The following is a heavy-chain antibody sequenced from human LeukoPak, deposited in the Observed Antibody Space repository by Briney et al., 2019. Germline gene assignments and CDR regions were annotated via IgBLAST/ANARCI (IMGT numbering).Heavy chain of an antibody. Sequence: PGGSLRLSCAASGFTFSSYWMSWVRQAPGKGLEWVANIKQDGSEKYYVDSVKGRFTISRDNAKNSLYLQMNSLRAEDTAVYYCARGSRTIFGVVILMAYFDYWGQGTLVTVSS. CDR2: IKQDGSEK. J-gene: IGHJ4*02. V-gene: IGHV3-7*01. CDR1: GFTFSSYW. CDR3: ARGSRTIFGVVILMAYFDY. D-gene: IGHD3-3*01.